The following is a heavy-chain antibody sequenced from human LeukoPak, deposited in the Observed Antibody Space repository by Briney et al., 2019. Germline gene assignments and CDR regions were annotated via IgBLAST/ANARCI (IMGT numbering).Heavy chain of an antibody. CDR2: ISSSSSYI. D-gene: IGHD3-22*01. V-gene: IGHV3-21*01. Sequence: GGSLRLSCAASGFTFSSYSMNWVRQAPGKGLEWVSSISSSSSYIYYADSVKGRFTISRDNAKNSLYLQMSSLRAEDTAVYYCARDTGYYYDSSGYYYNYWGQGTLVTVSS. CDR1: GFTFSSYS. J-gene: IGHJ4*02. CDR3: ARDTGYYYDSSGYYYNY.